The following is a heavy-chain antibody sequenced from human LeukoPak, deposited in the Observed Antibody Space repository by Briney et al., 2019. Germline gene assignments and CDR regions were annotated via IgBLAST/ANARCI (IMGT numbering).Heavy chain of an antibody. CDR1: GYTFTGYY. V-gene: IGHV1-2*02. J-gene: IGHJ6*03. CDR3: ARDLTGGFYYMDV. CDR2: INPNSGGT. D-gene: IGHD7-27*01. Sequence: GALVKVSCKASGYTFTGYYMHWVRQAPGQGLEWMGWINPNSGGTNYAQKFQGRVTMTRDTSISTAYMELSRLRSDDTAVYYCARDLTGGFYYMDVWGKGTTVTVSS.